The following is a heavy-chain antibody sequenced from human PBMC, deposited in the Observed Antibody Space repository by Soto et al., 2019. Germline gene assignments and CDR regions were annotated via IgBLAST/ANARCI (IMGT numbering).Heavy chain of an antibody. CDR2: INPYSGEA. V-gene: IGHV1-2*02. Sequence: GASVKVSCKASGYTLTPFYMHWVRQAPGQGLEWLGRINPYSGEANSTRKFHGRVSMTTDTAINTAYLELIHLRSDDTAMYYCALGHLVMVGPNPGLDNWGQGTPVTVSS. J-gene: IGHJ4*02. D-gene: IGHD1-26*01. CDR1: GYTLTPFY. CDR3: ALGHLVMVGPNPGLDN.